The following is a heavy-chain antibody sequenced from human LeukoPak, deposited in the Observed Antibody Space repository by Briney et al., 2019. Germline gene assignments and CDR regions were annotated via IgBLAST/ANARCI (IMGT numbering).Heavy chain of an antibody. CDR3: ARIYYDSLKGAFDI. J-gene: IGHJ3*02. Sequence: GGSLRLSCAASGFTFSSYAMHWVRQAPGKGLEWVAVISYDGSNKYYADSAKGRFTISRDNSKNTLYLQMNSLRAEDTAAYYCARIYYDSLKGAFDIWGQGTMVTVSS. CDR1: GFTFSSYA. CDR2: ISYDGSNK. V-gene: IGHV3-30-3*01. D-gene: IGHD3-22*01.